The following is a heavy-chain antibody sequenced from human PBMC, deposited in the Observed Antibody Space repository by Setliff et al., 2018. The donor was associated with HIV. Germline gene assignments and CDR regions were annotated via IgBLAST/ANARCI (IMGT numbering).Heavy chain of an antibody. V-gene: IGHV4-34*01. CDR3: ARLTTTYYYDSSAYYHPV. Sequence: LSITCAVYGGSFSGYYWSWIRQTPGKGLEWIGEINHSGSTNYNPSLKSRVTISVDTSKNQFSLKLSSVTAADTAVFYCARLTTTYYYDSSAYYHPVWGQGTLVTVSS. CDR2: INHSGST. J-gene: IGHJ4*02. D-gene: IGHD3-22*01. CDR1: GGSFSGYY.